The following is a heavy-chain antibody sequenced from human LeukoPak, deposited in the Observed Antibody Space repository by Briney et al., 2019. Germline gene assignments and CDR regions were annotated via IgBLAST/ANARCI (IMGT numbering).Heavy chain of an antibody. CDR3: AKDGPGGFWDVDY. Sequence: VQPGGSLRLSCAASGLTFSSYAMSWVRQAPGKGLEWVSLISGDGGITYYADSVKGRFTISRDNSKNSLYLQMNSLGTEDTALYYCAKDGPGGFWDVDYWGQGTLVTVSS. CDR1: GLTFSSYA. CDR2: ISGDGGIT. J-gene: IGHJ4*02. D-gene: IGHD3-16*01. V-gene: IGHV3-43*02.